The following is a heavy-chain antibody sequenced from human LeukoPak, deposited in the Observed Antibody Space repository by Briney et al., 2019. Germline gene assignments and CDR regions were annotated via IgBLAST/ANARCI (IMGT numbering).Heavy chain of an antibody. D-gene: IGHD3-10*01. CDR2: INPNSGGT. Sequence: ASVKVSCKASGYTFTGNYMHWVRQAPGQGLEWMGWINPNSGGTNYAQKFQGRVTMTRDTSIGTAYMELNRLRSDDTAVYYCARDHKRGSGSYYGYWGQGTLVTVSS. CDR1: GYTFTGNY. J-gene: IGHJ4*02. CDR3: ARDHKRGSGSYYGY. V-gene: IGHV1-2*02.